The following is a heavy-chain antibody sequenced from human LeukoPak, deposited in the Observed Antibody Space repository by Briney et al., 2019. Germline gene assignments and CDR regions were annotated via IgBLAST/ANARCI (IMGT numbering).Heavy chain of an antibody. CDR2: ISYDGSNK. D-gene: IGHD3-9*01. Sequence: GRSLRLSCAASGFTFSSYAMHWVRQAPGKGLEWVAVISYDGSNKYYADSVKGRFTISRDNSKNTLYLQMNSLRAEDTAVYYCARESGSYYDILPFDPWGQETLVTVSS. CDR1: GFTFSSYA. J-gene: IGHJ5*02. V-gene: IGHV3-30*04. CDR3: ARESGSYYDILPFDP.